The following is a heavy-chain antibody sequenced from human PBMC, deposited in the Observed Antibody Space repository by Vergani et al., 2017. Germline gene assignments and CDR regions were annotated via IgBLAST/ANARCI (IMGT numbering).Heavy chain of an antibody. CDR3: ARDGLADYYYYGMDV. V-gene: IGHV4-59*01. CDR2: IYYSGST. CDR1: GGSISSYY. Sequence: QVQLQESGPGLVKPSETLSLTCTVSGGSISSYYWSWIRQPPGKGLEWIGYIYYSGSTNYNPSLKSRVTISVDTSKNQFSLKLSSVTAADTAEYYCARDGLADYYYYGMDVWGQGTTVTVSS. J-gene: IGHJ6*02. D-gene: IGHD5-12*01.